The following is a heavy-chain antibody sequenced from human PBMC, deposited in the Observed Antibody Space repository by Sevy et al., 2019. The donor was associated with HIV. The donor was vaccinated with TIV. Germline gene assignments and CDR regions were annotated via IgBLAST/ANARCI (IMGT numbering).Heavy chain of an antibody. Sequence: GGSLRLSCAASGFTFSDYYMSWIRQAPGKGLEWVSYISSSGSTIYYADSVKGRLTIARDNAKNSLYLQMNSLRAEDTAVYYCARTPMVRGVILAPYYFDYWGQGTLVTVSS. CDR3: ARTPMVRGVILAPYYFDY. D-gene: IGHD3-10*01. CDR1: GFTFSDYY. J-gene: IGHJ4*02. V-gene: IGHV3-11*01. CDR2: ISSSGSTI.